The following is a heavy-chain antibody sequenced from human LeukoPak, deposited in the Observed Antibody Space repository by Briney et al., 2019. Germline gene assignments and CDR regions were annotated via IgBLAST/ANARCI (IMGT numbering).Heavy chain of an antibody. D-gene: IGHD3-22*01. V-gene: IGHV3-11*01. CDR2: ISSSGSTT. J-gene: IGHJ4*02. Sequence: GGSLRLSCAASGFTFSDYYMSWIRQAPGKGLEWVSYISSSGSTTYYADSVKGRFTISGDNTRNSLYLQMNSLRAEDTGVYYCARQKYSYDSSGLDYWGQGTLVTVSS. CDR3: ARQKYSYDSSGLDY. CDR1: GFTFSDYY.